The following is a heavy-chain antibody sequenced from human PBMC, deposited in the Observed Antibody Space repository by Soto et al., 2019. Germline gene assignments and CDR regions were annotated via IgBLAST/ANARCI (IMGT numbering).Heavy chain of an antibody. Sequence: PGGSLRLSCAASGFTFSSYSMNWVRQAPGKGLERVSYISSSSSTIYYADSVKGRFTISRDNAKNSLYLQMNSLRAEDTAVYYCARVDFDVDYYGSGMSRGLYMDVWGKGTTVTVS. J-gene: IGHJ6*03. CDR2: ISSSSSTI. CDR3: ARVDFDVDYYGSGMSRGLYMDV. D-gene: IGHD3-10*01. CDR1: GFTFSSYS. V-gene: IGHV3-48*01.